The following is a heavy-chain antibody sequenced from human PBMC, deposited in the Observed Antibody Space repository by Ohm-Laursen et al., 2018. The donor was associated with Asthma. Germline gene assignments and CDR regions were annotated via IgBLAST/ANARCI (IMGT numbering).Heavy chain of an antibody. V-gene: IGHV3-21*01. CDR1: GFTFNSYS. CDR3: ARVDPQY. D-gene: IGHD3/OR15-3a*01. CDR2: ISSQGSYI. Sequence: SLRLSCAASGFTFNSYSMIWVRQAPGKGLEWVSSISSQGSYIYYADSVKGRFTIPRDNAKNSLYLQMNSLRAEGTAVYYCARVDPQYWGQGTLVTVSS. J-gene: IGHJ4*02.